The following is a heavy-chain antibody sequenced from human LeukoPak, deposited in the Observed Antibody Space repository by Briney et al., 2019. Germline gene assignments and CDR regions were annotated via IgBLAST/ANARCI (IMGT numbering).Heavy chain of an antibody. Sequence: SETLSLTCTVSGGSISSYYWSWIRQPPGKGLEWIGEINHSGSTNYNPSLKSRVTISVDTSKNQFSLKLSSVTAADTAVYYCARWGRTGTTDYWGQGTLVTVSS. CDR2: INHSGST. V-gene: IGHV4-34*01. CDR3: ARWGRTGTTDY. J-gene: IGHJ4*02. D-gene: IGHD1-7*01. CDR1: GGSISSYY.